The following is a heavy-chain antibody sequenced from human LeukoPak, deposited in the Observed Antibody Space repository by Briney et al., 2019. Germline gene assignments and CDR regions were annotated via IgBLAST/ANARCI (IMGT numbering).Heavy chain of an antibody. J-gene: IGHJ4*02. D-gene: IGHD3-10*01. CDR3: ARVLGDNGYGSGYYEY. CDR1: GFTFSTSS. Sequence: GGSLRLSCAASGFTFSTSSMNWVRQAPGKGLEWVSSISTSEYINYAGSVKGRFAVSRDNAKNSLYLQMNSLRAEDTAVYYCARVLGDNGYGSGYYEYWGQGALVTVSS. CDR2: ISTSEYI. V-gene: IGHV3-21*01.